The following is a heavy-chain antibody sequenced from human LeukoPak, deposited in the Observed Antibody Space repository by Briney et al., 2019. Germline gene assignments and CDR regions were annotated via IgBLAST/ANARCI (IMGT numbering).Heavy chain of an antibody. CDR1: GGSISSSNW. V-gene: IGHV4-4*02. J-gene: IGHJ4*02. D-gene: IGHD3-3*01. CDR3: ARAALEWLLYPFED. CDR2: IYHSGST. Sequence: SETLSLTCAVSGGSISSSNWWSWVRQPPGKGLEWIGEIYHSGSTNYNPSLKSRVTISVDKSKNQFSLKLSSVTAADTAVYYCARAALEWLLYPFEDWGQGTLVTVSS.